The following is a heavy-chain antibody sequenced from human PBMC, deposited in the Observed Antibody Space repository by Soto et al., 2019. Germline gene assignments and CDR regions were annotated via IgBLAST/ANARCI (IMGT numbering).Heavy chain of an antibody. D-gene: IGHD1-26*01. Sequence: SETLSLTCAVYGGSFSDYICTWIRQTPGKGLQWIGQINHSGSANYNPSLKSRVTISVRTSSSQFSLELSSVTAADTAVYYCARGLISGSHYSGGWYYFDSWGQGTQVTVSS. CDR2: INHSGSA. CDR1: GGSFSDYI. V-gene: IGHV4-34*01. J-gene: IGHJ4*02. CDR3: ARGLISGSHYSGGWYYFDS.